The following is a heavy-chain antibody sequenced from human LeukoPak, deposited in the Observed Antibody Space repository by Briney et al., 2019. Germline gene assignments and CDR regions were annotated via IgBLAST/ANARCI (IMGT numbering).Heavy chain of an antibody. D-gene: IGHD6-13*01. J-gene: IGHJ4*02. Sequence: KPSETLSLTCTVSGGSISYYLSWIRQPPGKGLEWIGYVYYSGTTNYNPSLKSRVTISVDTAKNQFSLKLTSVTAADTAVYYCARFEGSRHSYFDSWGQGTLVTVSS. CDR2: VYYSGTT. V-gene: IGHV4-59*01. CDR3: ARFEGSRHSYFDS. CDR1: GGSISYY.